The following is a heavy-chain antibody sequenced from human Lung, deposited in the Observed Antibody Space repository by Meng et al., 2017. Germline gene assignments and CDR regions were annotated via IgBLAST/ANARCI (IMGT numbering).Heavy chain of an antibody. CDR2: INHSGST. V-gene: IGHV4-34*01. CDR3: ARGEREPDY. J-gene: IGHJ4*02. CDR1: GGSFNGYY. Sequence: QVQLQQWVAGLLKPSETLSLTCAVYGGSFNGYYWSWIRQPPGKGLEWIGEINHSGSTNYNPSLKSRVTISVDTSKNHFSLKLNSVTAADTAVFYCARGEREPDYWGQGTLVTVSS. D-gene: IGHD1-14*01.